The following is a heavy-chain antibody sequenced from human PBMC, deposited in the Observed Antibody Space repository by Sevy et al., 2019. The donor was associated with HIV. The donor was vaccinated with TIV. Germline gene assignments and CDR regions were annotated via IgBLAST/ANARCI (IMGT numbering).Heavy chain of an antibody. D-gene: IGHD1-20*01. J-gene: IGHJ4*02. V-gene: IGHV3-30-3*01. Sequence: GGCLRLSCAASGFTFSSYAMHWVRQAPGKGLEWVAVISYDGSNKYYADSVKGRFTISRDNSKNTLYLQMNSLRAEDTAVYYCARDLLAGNWNDGPFDYWGQGTLVTVSS. CDR1: GFTFSSYA. CDR2: ISYDGSNK. CDR3: ARDLLAGNWNDGPFDY.